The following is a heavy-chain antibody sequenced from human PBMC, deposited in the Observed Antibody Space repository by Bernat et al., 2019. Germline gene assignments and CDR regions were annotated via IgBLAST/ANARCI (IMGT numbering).Heavy chain of an antibody. V-gene: IGHV4-31*03. CDR2: IYYSGST. D-gene: IGHD3-3*01. CDR3: ARYYSGSGYYGDFDY. J-gene: IGHJ4*02. CDR1: GGSISSGGYY. Sequence: QVQLQESGPGLVKPSQTLSLTCTVSGGSISSGGYYWSWIRQHPGKGLEWIGYIYYSGSTYYNPSLKSRVTISVDTSKNQFSLKLSSVSAADTAVYYCARYYSGSGYYGDFDYWGQGTLVTVSA.